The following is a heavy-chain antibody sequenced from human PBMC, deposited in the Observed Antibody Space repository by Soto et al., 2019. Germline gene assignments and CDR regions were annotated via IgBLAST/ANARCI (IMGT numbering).Heavy chain of an antibody. D-gene: IGHD2-2*01. J-gene: IGHJ6*03. CDR2: IYWDDDK. CDR1: GFSLSTSGVG. CDR3: AHRLGVVVPAAMLNYYYYYMDV. Sequence: QITLKESGPTLVKPTQTLTLTCTFSGFSLSTSGVGVGWIRQPPGKALEWLALIYWDDDKRYSPSLKSRLTITRDTTKNQVVLTMTNMDPVDTATYFCAHRLGVVVPAAMLNYYYYYMDVWGKGTTVTVSS. V-gene: IGHV2-5*02.